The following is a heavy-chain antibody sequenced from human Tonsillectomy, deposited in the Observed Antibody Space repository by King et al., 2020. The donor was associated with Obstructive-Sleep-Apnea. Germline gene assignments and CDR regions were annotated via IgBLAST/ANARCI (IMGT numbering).Heavy chain of an antibody. CDR3: ARDERSNGSHFDY. V-gene: IGHV1-69*01. Sequence: HVQLVQSGAEVKKPGSSVKVSCTASGGTFSSYIISWVRQAPGQGLEWMGGIIPIFGTTNYAQKFQGRVTITADESTSTAYMELNSLRSDDTALYYCARDERSNGSHFDYWGQGTLVTVSS. CDR1: GGTFSSYI. D-gene: IGHD1-26*01. J-gene: IGHJ4*02. CDR2: IIPIFGTT.